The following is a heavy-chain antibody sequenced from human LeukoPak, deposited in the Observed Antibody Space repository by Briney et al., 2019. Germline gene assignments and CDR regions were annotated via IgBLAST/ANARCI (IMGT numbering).Heavy chain of an antibody. V-gene: IGHV3-11*04. CDR2: ISSSGSTI. CDR1: GFTFSDYY. J-gene: IGHJ4*02. CDR3: ARARCWIGGVIVAQIDY. D-gene: IGHD3-16*02. Sequence: GGSLRLXCAASGFTFSDYYMSWIRQAPGKGLEWVSYISSSGSTIYYADPVKGRSTISRDNAKNSLYLQMNSLRAEDTAVYYCARARCWIGGVIVAQIDYWGQGTLVTVSS.